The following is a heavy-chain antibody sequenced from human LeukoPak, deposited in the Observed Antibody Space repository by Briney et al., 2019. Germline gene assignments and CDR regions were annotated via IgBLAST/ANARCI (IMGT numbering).Heavy chain of an antibody. D-gene: IGHD4-17*01. CDR3: ARGGGWEYGDYEGRWFDP. CDR2: ISTYKDNT. CDR1: GYTFTNHG. V-gene: IGHV1-18*01. Sequence: ASVKVFCKASGYTFTNHGITWVRQAPGQGLEWMGWISTYKDNTKYAQKFQGRVTMTTDTSTSTAYMELRNLRSDDTAVYYCARGGGWEYGDYEGRWFDPWGQGTLVTVSS. J-gene: IGHJ5*02.